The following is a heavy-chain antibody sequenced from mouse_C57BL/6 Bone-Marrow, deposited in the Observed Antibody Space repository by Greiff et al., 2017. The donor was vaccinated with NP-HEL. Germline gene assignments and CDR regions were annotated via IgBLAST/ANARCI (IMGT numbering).Heavy chain of an antibody. CDR1: GFTFTDYY. D-gene: IGHD2-4*01. CDR3: ARSIYYDYADDPFYGMDY. Sequence: EVQVVESRGGLVQPGGSLSLSCAASGFTFTDYYMSWVRQPPGKALEWVGFIRNKANGYTIEYSASVKGRFTIYRDNSQSILYLQMDALRAEDSSTYYCARSIYYDYADDPFYGMDYWGQGTSVTVSS. CDR2: IRNKANGYTI. V-gene: IGHV7-3*01. J-gene: IGHJ4*01.